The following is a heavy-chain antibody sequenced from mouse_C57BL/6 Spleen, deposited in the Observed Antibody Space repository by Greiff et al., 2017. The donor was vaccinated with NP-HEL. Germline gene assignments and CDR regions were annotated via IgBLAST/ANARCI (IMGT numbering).Heavy chain of an antibody. J-gene: IGHJ3*01. CDR3: ARRGGHYEFAY. CDR2: IYPGDGDT. V-gene: IGHV1-80*01. Sequence: QVQLQQSGAELVKPGASVKISCKASGYAFSSYGMNWVKQRPGQGLEWIGQIYPGDGDTNYNGKFKGKATLTADKSSSPAYLQLRSLTSEDFAVYFCARRGGHYEFAYWGPGTLVTVSA. D-gene: IGHD2-1*01. CDR1: GYAFSSYG.